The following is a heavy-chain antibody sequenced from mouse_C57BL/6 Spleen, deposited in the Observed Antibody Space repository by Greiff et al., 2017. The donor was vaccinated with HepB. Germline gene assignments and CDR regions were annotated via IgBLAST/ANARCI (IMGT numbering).Heavy chain of an antibody. J-gene: IGHJ3*01. CDR3: TRYSSSYLPWFAY. Sequence: VQLQESGAELVRPGASVTLSCKASGYTFTDYEMHWVKQTPVHGLEWIGAIDPETGGTAYNQKFKGKAILTADKSSSTAYMELRSLTSEDSAVYYCTRYSSSYLPWFAYWGQGTLVTVSA. D-gene: IGHD1-1*01. CDR2: IDPETGGT. CDR1: GYTFTDYE. V-gene: IGHV1-15*01.